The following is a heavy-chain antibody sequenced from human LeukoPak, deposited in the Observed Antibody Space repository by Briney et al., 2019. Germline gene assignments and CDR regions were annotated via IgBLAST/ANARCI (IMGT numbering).Heavy chain of an antibody. CDR2: VIPIFGTA. CDR3: ARVGQYCSGGSCQIDY. V-gene: IGHV1-69*13. Sequence: SVKVSCKASGGTFSSYAISWVRQAPGQGLEWMGGVIPIFGTANYAQKFQGRVTITADESTSTAYMELSSLRSEDAAVYYCARVGQYCSGGSCQIDYWGQGTLVTVSS. CDR1: GGTFSSYA. D-gene: IGHD2-15*01. J-gene: IGHJ4*02.